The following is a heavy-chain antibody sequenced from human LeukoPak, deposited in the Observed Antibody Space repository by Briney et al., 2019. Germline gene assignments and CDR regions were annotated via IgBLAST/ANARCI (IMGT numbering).Heavy chain of an antibody. V-gene: IGHV4-34*01. CDR2: INHSGST. Sequence: SETLSLTCAVYGGSFSGYYWSWIRQPPGKGLEWIGEINHSGSTNYNPSLKSRVTISVDTSKNQFSLKLSSVTAADTAVYYCARGVIAVARAYFYYYYGMDVWGQGTTVTVSS. D-gene: IGHD6-19*01. CDR3: ARGVIAVARAYFYYYYGMDV. J-gene: IGHJ6*02. CDR1: GGSFSGYY.